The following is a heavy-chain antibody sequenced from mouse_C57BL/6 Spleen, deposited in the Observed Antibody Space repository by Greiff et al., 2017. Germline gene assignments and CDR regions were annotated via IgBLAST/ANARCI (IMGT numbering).Heavy chain of an antibody. J-gene: IGHJ3*01. D-gene: IGHD2-2*01. CDR2: IHPNSGST. V-gene: IGHV1-64*01. Sequence: HVQLKQPGAELVKPGASVKLSCKASGYTFTSYWMHWVKQRPGQGLEWIGMIHPNSGSTNYNEKFKSKATLTVDKSSSTAYMQLSSLTSEDSAVYYCATDGYDVSFAYWGQGTLVTVSA. CDR3: ATDGYDVSFAY. CDR1: GYTFTSYW.